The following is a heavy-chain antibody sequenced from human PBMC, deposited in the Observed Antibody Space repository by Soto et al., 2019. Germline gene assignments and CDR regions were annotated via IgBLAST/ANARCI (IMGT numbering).Heavy chain of an antibody. J-gene: IGHJ4*02. V-gene: IGHV1-69*13. D-gene: IGHD7-27*01. Sequence: SVKVSCKASGGTFSSYAISWVRQAPGQGLEWMGGINPIFGTPNYAQKFQGRVTITADESTSTAYMELSSLRSEDTAVFYCARLGKDGYMDYWGQGTLVTVSS. CDR1: GGTFSSYA. CDR2: INPIFGTP. CDR3: ARLGKDGYMDY.